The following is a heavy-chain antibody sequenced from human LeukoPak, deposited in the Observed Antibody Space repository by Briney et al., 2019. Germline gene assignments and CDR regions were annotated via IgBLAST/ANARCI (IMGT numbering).Heavy chain of an antibody. CDR3: ASLENSGSYRYGMDV. Sequence: GASVKVSCKASGGTFSSYAISWVRQAPGQGLEWMGRIIPILGIANYAQKFQGRVTITADKSTSTAYMELSSLRSEDTAVYYCASLENSGSYRYGMDVWGQGTTVTVSS. CDR1: GGTFSSYA. D-gene: IGHD1-26*01. J-gene: IGHJ6*02. V-gene: IGHV1-69*04. CDR2: IIPILGIA.